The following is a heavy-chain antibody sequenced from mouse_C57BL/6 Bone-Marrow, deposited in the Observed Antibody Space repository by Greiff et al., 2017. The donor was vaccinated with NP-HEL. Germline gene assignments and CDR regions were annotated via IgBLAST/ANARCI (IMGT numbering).Heavy chain of an antibody. CDR2: IYPGSGNT. D-gene: IGHD1-1*01. V-gene: IGHV1-76*01. J-gene: IGHJ1*03. CDR1: GYTFTDYY. Sequence: QVQLQQSGAELVRPGASVKLSCKASGYTFTDYYINWVKQRPGQGLEWIARIYPGSGNTYYNEKFKGKATLTAEKSSSTAYMQLSSLTSEDSAVYVCAIYYYGSSDWYFDVWGTGTTVTVSS. CDR3: AIYYYGSSDWYFDV.